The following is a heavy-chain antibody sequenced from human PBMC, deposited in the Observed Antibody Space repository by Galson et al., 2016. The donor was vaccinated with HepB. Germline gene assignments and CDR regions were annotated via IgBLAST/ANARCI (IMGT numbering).Heavy chain of an antibody. D-gene: IGHD6-19*01. CDR1: GFTFSSYS. V-gene: IGHV3-48*01. J-gene: IGHJ4*02. CDR3: ARFTQQWLDRVYYFNY. CDR2: ISSGSSTI. Sequence: SLRLSCAASGFTFSSYSLNWVRQAPGKGLEWVSYISSGSSTIYYTDSVRGRFTISRDNAKNSLFLQMNSLRADDTAVYYCARFTQQWLDRVYYFNYWGQGTLDTVSS.